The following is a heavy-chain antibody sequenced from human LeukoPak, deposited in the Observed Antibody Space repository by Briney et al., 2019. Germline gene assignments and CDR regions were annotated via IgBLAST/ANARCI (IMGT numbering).Heavy chain of an antibody. D-gene: IGHD3-3*01. CDR2: IYYSGST. J-gene: IGHJ5*02. CDR1: GGSISSYY. CDR3: ARACGYYDFWSDANWFDP. V-gene: IGHV4-59*12. Sequence: PSETLSLTCTVSGGSISSYYWSWIRQPPGKGLEWIGYIYYSGSTNYNPSLKSRVTISVDTSKNQFSLKLSSVTAADTAVYYCARACGYYDFWSDANWFDPWGQGTLVTVSS.